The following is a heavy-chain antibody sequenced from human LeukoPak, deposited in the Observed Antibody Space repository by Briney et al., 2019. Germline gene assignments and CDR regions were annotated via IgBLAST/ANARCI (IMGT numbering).Heavy chain of an antibody. CDR1: GGXISSSNW. CDR2: IYHSGST. Sequence: SETLSLTCGVSGGXISSSNWWSWVRQPPGKGLEWIGEIYHSGSTNYNPSLKSRVTISVDKSKNQFSLKLSSVTAADTAVYYCARAPPKGYYYYGMDVWGQGTTVTVSS. J-gene: IGHJ6*02. CDR3: ARAPPKGYYYYGMDV. V-gene: IGHV4-4*02.